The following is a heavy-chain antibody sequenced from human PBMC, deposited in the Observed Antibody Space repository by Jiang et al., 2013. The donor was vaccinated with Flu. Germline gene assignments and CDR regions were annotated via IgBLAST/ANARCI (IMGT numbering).Heavy chain of an antibody. V-gene: IGHV1-46*01. CDR1: GYTFTDYF. Sequence: SGAEVKKPGASVKVSCKASGYTFTDYFMHWVRQAPGQGLEWMGISNPSSGSTTYAQKFQGRVTMTRDTSTSTVYMELSSLRSEDTAVYYCARRRSRGGSYIDAFDIWGQGTMVTVSS. CDR2: SNPSSGST. J-gene: IGHJ3*02. CDR3: ARRRSRGGSYIDAFDI. D-gene: IGHD1-26*01.